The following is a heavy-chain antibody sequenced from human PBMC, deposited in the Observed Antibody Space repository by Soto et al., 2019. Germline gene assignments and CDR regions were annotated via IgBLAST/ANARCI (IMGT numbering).Heavy chain of an antibody. D-gene: IGHD3-10*01. CDR3: AAELGFGKLSVV. CDR2: IIPILGTT. V-gene: IGHV1-69*01. CDR1: GDTFKNCV. J-gene: IGHJ6*02. Sequence: QVQVVQSGVEVRRPGSSVKVSCKASGDTFKNCVISWVRQAPGQGLEWMGGIIPILGTTDFAQRFQGRLTITTDESTTTAYMELSRLRSEDTATYYCAAELGFGKLSVVWGQGTTVIVSS.